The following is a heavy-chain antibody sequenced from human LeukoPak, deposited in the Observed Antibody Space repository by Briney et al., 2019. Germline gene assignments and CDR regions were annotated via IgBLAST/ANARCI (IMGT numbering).Heavy chain of an antibody. D-gene: IGHD6-13*01. CDR3: AKDMSSGIVAADMDY. CDR2: IQYDGSNK. Sequence: GGSLRLSCVASGFTFSSYGMHWVRQAPGKGLQWVAFIQYDGSNKYYADSVKGRFTVSRDNAKNSLYLQMSSLRTEDTALYYCAKDMSSGIVAADMDYWGQGTLVTVSS. V-gene: IGHV3-30*02. J-gene: IGHJ4*02. CDR1: GFTFSSYG.